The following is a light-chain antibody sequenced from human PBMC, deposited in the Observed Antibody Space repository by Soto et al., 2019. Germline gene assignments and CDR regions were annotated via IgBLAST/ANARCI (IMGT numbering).Light chain of an antibody. Sequence: KVSQSPSSLSASIGDRVTITCRASQSISSWLAWYQQKPGKAPKLLIYDASSLESGVPSRFSGSGSGTEFTLTISSLQPDDFATYYCQQYNSYWTFAQGTKVAIK. V-gene: IGKV1-5*01. CDR2: DAS. CDR3: QQYNSYWT. J-gene: IGKJ1*01. CDR1: QSISSW.